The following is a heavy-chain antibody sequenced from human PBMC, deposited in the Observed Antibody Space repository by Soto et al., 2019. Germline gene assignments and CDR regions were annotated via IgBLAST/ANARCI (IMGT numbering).Heavy chain of an antibody. J-gene: IGHJ4*02. V-gene: IGHV3-23*01. D-gene: IGHD3-10*01. CDR2: ISGSGGST. CDR1: GFTFSSYA. CDR3: SKDRLDLIYGQFDY. Sequence: GGSLRLSCAASGFTFSSYAMSWVRQAPGKGLEWVSAISGSGGSTYYADSVKGRFTISRDNSKNTLYLQMNSLRAEDTAVYYWSKDRLDLIYGQFDYWGQGTLATVSS.